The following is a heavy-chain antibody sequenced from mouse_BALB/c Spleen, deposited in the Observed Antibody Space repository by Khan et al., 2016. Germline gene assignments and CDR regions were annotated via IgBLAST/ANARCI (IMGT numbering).Heavy chain of an antibody. CDR3: ARLRRVYAMDY. V-gene: IGHV3-6*02. CDR1: GYSITSGYY. D-gene: IGHD2-12*01. CDR2: ISYDGSN. Sequence: LVESGPGLVKPSQSLSLTCSVTGYSITSGYYWNWIRQFPGNNLEWMGYISYDGSNNYNPSLKNRISIARDTSKNQFFLKLNSVTTEDTATYYCARLRRVYAMDYWGQGTSVTVSS. J-gene: IGHJ4*01.